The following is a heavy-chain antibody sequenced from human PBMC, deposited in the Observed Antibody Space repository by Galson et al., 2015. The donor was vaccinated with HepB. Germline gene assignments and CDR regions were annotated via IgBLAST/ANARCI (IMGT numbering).Heavy chain of an antibody. D-gene: IGHD1-26*01. J-gene: IGHJ4*02. Sequence: SLRLSCAASGFTFSSYSMNWVRQAPGKGLEWISYIISSSGTIYYADSVKGRFTISRDNAKNSLYLQMNSLRAEDTAVYYCARGGGSYQYFDSWGQGTLVTVSS. CDR3: ARGGGSYQYFDS. CDR1: GFTFSSYS. V-gene: IGHV3-48*01. CDR2: IISSSGTI.